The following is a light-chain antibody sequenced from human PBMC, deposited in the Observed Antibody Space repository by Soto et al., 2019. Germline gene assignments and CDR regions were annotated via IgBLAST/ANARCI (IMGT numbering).Light chain of an antibody. CDR2: GNT. CDR1: TSNIGVGYD. V-gene: IGLV1-40*01. Sequence: QSVLTQPPSVSGALGQRVTISCTGITSNIGVGYDVHWYQLLPGRAPKLLIYGNTNRPSGVPGRFSGSKSATSASLAITGLQAEDEAIYYCQSYDNTLSGPIYVFGTGTKVTVL. J-gene: IGLJ1*01. CDR3: QSYDNTLSGPIYV.